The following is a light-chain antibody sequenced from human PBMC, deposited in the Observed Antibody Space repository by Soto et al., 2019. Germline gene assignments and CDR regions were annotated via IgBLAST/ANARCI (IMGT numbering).Light chain of an antibody. CDR2: WAS. CDR1: QRVLYSSYIKNY. Sequence: DIVMTQSPDSLAVSLGERATIHCKSSQRVLYSSYIKNYLAWYQQTPGQPPNLLIYWASTRESGVPDRFSGSGSGTDFTLTITSLQAEDVAVYYCQQYDSTPPTFGQGTKLEIK. CDR3: QQYDSTPPT. V-gene: IGKV4-1*01. J-gene: IGKJ2*01.